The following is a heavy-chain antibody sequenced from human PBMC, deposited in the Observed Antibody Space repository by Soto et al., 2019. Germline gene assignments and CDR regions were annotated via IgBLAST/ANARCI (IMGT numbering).Heavy chain of an antibody. V-gene: IGHV1-69*01. CDR3: AAGGKNGYIK. Sequence: QVQLVQSGAEVREPGSSVTVSCKTSRDTFNSYAITWVRKAPXQGLEWMGGIIPILGTTKYAQKFQGRVTMTADESTSTAYMELSSLRFEDRAVYYCAAGGKNGYIKWGQGTQVTVSS. J-gene: IGHJ4*02. CDR2: IIPILGTT. D-gene: IGHD5-12*01. CDR1: RDTFNSYA.